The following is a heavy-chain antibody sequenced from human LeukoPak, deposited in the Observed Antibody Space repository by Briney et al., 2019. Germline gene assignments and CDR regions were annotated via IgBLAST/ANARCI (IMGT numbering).Heavy chain of an antibody. Sequence: PGGSLRLSCAASGFTFSSYAMHWVRQAPGKGLEWLAVISYDGTNKYYADSVKGRFTFSRDNSKNTLYLQMNSLRDEDTAVYYCARDQGSLPVWFYYYMDVWGSGTTVTVSS. J-gene: IGHJ6*03. D-gene: IGHD3-16*01. CDR3: ARDQGSLPVWFYYYMDV. CDR1: GFTFSSYA. V-gene: IGHV3-30*01. CDR2: ISYDGTNK.